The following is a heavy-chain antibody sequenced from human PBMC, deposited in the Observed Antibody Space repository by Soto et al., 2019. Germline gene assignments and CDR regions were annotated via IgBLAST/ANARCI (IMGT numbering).Heavy chain of an antibody. D-gene: IGHD1-26*01. CDR3: ARQKRRGGSYYEIDY. CDR1: GYSFTSYW. CDR2: IYPGDSDT. V-gene: IGHV5-51*01. Sequence: GESLKISCKGSGYSFTSYWIGWVRQMPGKGLEWMGIIYPGDSDTRYSPSFQGQVTISADKSISTAYLQWSSLKASDTAMYYCARQKRRGGSYYEIDYWGQGTLVTVSS. J-gene: IGHJ4*02.